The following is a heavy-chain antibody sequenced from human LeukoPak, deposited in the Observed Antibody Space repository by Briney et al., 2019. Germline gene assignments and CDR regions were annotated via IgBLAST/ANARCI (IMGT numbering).Heavy chain of an antibody. CDR3: ARLKLGAYFDL. CDR2: VYNSGDT. D-gene: IGHD3-16*01. CDR1: GGSFSGYY. V-gene: IGHV4-59*08. Sequence: SETLSLTCAVYGGSFSGYYWSWIRQPPGKGLEWVGYVYNSGDTGKNPSLKSRVTILLDTSKNQYSLKLTSVSAADTAVYYCARLKLGAYFDLWGRGTLVTVSS. J-gene: IGHJ2*01.